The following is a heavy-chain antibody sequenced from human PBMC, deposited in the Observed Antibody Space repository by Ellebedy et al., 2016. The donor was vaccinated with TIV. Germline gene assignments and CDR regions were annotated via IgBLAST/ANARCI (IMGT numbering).Heavy chain of an antibody. CDR1: GFTLTNYW. V-gene: IGHV3-74*01. J-gene: IGHJ3*02. D-gene: IGHD2/OR15-2a*01. CDR3: AREVLASSKGGPFDI. Sequence: GGSLRLSCAASGFTLTNYWMHWVRQAPGKGLLWVSSLNTDGSTIRYADSVQGRFTISRDKAKCMLYLQMNSLRTEDTAVYYCAREVLASSKGGPFDIWGQGTMVTVSP. CDR2: LNTDGSTI.